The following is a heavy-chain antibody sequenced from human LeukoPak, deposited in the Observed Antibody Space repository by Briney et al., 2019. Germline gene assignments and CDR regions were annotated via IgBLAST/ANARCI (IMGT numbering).Heavy chain of an antibody. CDR3: ARGIETIAARRLYFDY. CDR1: GGSISSYY. V-gene: IGHV4-59*08. Sequence: WETLSLTCTVSGGSISSYYWSWIRQPPGKGLEWIGYIYYSGSTNYNPSLESRVTISVDTCKNQFSLKLSSVTAADTAVYYCARGIETIAARRLYFDYWGQGTLVTVSS. D-gene: IGHD6-6*01. J-gene: IGHJ4*02. CDR2: IYYSGST.